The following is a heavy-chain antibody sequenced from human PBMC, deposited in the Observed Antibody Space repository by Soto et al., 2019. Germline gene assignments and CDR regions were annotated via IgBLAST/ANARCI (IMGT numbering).Heavy chain of an antibody. CDR1: GGSIRSYY. CDR2: IFYSGIT. J-gene: IGHJ4*02. V-gene: IGHV4-59*01. Sequence: SETLSLTCTVSGGSIRSYYWTWIRQPPGKGLEWLGYIFYSGITFYNPSLKSRVTISIHTSKSQFSLQLTSVTAADTAVYYCARGAADTAMVDSWGQGTMV. D-gene: IGHD5-18*01. CDR3: ARGAADTAMVDS.